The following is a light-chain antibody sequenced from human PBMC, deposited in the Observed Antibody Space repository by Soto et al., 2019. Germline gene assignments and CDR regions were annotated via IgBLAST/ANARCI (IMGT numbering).Light chain of an antibody. CDR1: QSVSSN. CDR3: QQYNNCPPLT. V-gene: IGKV3-15*01. CDR2: GAS. J-gene: IGKJ4*01. Sequence: EIVMTQSPATLSVSPGERATLSCRASQSVSSNLAWYQQKPGQAPRLLIYGASTRATGIPARFSGSGSGTEFTLTVTSLQSEDVAVYYFQQYNNCPPLTFGGGTKLEIK.